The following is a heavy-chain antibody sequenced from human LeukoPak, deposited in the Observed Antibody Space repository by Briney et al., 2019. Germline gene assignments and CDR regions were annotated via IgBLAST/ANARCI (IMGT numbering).Heavy chain of an antibody. CDR3: ARDLWPDIVVVPAAFDY. CDR1: GFTFSSYS. V-gene: IGHV3-21*05. CDR2: ISSSSSYI. J-gene: IGHJ4*02. D-gene: IGHD2-2*01. Sequence: GGSLRLPCAASGFTFSSYSMNWVRQSPGKGLEWVSYISSSSSYIYYADSVKGRFTISRDNAKNSLYLQMNSLRAEDTAVYYCARDLWPDIVVVPAAFDYWGQGTLVTVSS.